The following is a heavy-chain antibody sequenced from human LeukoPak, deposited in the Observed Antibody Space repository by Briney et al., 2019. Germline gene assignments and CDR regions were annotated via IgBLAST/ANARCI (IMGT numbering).Heavy chain of an antibody. V-gene: IGHV4-59*08. J-gene: IGHJ3*02. D-gene: IGHD3-10*01. CDR1: GGSISSYY. CDR2: IYYSGST. Sequence: PSETLSLTCTVSGGSISSYYWSWIRQPPGKGREWIGYIYYSGSTNYNPSLKSRVTISVDTSKNQFSLKLSSVTAADTAVYYCARHLPFGSGDNHDAFDIWGQGTMVTVSS. CDR3: ARHLPFGSGDNHDAFDI.